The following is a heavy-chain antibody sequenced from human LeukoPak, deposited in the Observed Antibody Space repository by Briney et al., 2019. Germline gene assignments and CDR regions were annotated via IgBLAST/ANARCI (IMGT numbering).Heavy chain of an antibody. J-gene: IGHJ6*02. CDR1: GFTFSSYW. Sequence: PGGSLRLSCAASGFTFSSYWMSWVRQAPGKGLEWVANIKQDGSEKYYVDFVKGRFTISRDNAKNSLYLQMNRLRAEDTAVYYCARHGPGYYYYYGMDVWGQGTTVTVSS. V-gene: IGHV3-7*01. CDR3: ARHGPGYYYYYGMDV. CDR2: IKQDGSEK.